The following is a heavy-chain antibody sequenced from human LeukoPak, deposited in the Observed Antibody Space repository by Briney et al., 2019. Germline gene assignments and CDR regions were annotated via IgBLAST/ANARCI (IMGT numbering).Heavy chain of an antibody. J-gene: IGHJ4*02. CDR1: GFTFSSYA. D-gene: IGHD3-3*01. V-gene: IGHV3-23*01. Sequence: GGSLRLSCAASGFTFSSYAMNWVRQAPGKGVEWVSAISGSGGSTYYADSVKGRFTISRDNSKNTLYLQMNSLRAEDTAVYYCAKVPAVRITIFGVSFDFWGQGTLVTVSS. CDR3: AKVPAVRITIFGVSFDF. CDR2: ISGSGGST.